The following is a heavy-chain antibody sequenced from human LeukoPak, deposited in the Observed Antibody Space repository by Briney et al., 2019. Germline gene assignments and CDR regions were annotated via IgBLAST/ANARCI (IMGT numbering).Heavy chain of an antibody. D-gene: IGHD3-16*01. CDR1: GFTFSSYA. Sequence: GGSLRLSCAASGFTFSSYAMSWVRQAPGKGLEWVSGISWNSGSIGYADSVKGRFTISRDNAKNSLYLQMNGLRAEDTALYYCAKDIEAAAGGYAFDIWGQGTMVTVSS. CDR3: AKDIEAAAGGYAFDI. CDR2: ISWNSGSI. J-gene: IGHJ3*02. V-gene: IGHV3-9*01.